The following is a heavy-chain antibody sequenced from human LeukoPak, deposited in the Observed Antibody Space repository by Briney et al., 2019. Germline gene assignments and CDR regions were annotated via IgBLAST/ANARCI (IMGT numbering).Heavy chain of an antibody. CDR1: GFTLTEDA. J-gene: IGHJ4*02. D-gene: IGHD1/OR15-1a*01. CDR2: ISYDGSNI. V-gene: IGHV3-30*04. CDR3: AGDREDANNLRPEAPFDY. Sequence: PGGSLRPSCAPSGFTLTEDAIHCVCQAPAKGLEWVALISYDGSNIYYADSVKGRFTISIDNSKNTLYLQMNSPMAEDTAVFYCAGDREDANNLRPEAPFDYWGQGTLVTVSS.